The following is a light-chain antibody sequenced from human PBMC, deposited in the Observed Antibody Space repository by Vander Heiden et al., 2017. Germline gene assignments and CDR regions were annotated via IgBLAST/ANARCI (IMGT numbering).Light chain of an antibody. CDR3: QQYGGLPFT. V-gene: IGKV3-20*01. J-gene: IGKJ3*01. CDR2: GAS. Sequence: VFPQSTRPLCLSRGERATLSCRASQSIASVYLAWYQQIPGQTPRLLIYGASSRATGIPDRFSGSGSGTDFTLTISRLEPEDSAMYYCQQYGGLPFTFGPGTKVEIK. CDR1: QSIASVY.